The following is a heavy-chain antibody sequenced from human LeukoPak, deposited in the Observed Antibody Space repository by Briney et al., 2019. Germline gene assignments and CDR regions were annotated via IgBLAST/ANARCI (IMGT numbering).Heavy chain of an antibody. Sequence: GGSLRLSCAASGFTFDDYAMHWVRQAPGKGLEWVSLISWDGGSTYYADSVKGRFTISRDNSKNSLYLQMNSLRAEDTALYYCAKATGGNAYYYYYMDVWGKGTTVTVSS. CDR3: AKATGGNAYYYYYMDV. CDR2: ISWDGGST. D-gene: IGHD4-23*01. J-gene: IGHJ6*03. CDR1: GFTFDDYA. V-gene: IGHV3-43D*03.